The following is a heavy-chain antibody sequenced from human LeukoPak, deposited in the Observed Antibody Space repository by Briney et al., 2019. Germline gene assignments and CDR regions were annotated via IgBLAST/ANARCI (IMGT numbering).Heavy chain of an antibody. CDR1: GYTFTGYY. V-gene: IGHV1-2*02. D-gene: IGHD3-10*01. Sequence: ASVKVSCKASGYTFTGYYMHWVRQAPGQGLEWMGWINPNSGGTNYAQKFQGRVTMTRDTSISTAYMELSRLRSDDTAVYYCARVGYGSGSYFGYYYYYMDVWGKGTTVTVSS. CDR3: ARVGYGSGSYFGYYYYYMDV. J-gene: IGHJ6*03. CDR2: INPNSGGT.